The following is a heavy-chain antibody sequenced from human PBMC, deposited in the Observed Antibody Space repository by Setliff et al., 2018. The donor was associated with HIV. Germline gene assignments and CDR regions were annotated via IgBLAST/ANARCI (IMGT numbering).Heavy chain of an antibody. CDR1: GYSLTSGYY. V-gene: IGHV4-38-2*01. J-gene: IGHJ5*02. CDR3: ARHVAPESGSSSWYSIDH. CDR2: IHDSGRT. D-gene: IGHD6-13*01. Sequence: SETLSLTCGVSGYSLTSGYYWGWIRQPPGKGLEWIGSIHDSGRTYYNPSLKSRVTISVDTSKNQFSLKLSSVTAADTAVYYCARHVAPESGSSSWYSIDHWGQGTLVTVSS.